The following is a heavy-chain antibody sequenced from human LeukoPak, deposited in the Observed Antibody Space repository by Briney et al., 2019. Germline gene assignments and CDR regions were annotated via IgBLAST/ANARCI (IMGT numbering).Heavy chain of an antibody. CDR2: IYHSGST. D-gene: IGHD4-11*01. V-gene: IGHV4-30-2*01. CDR1: GGSISSGGYY. Sequence: SETLSLTCTVSGGSISSGGYYWSWIRQPPGKGLEWIGYIYHSGSTYYNPSLKSRVTISVDRSKNQFSLKLSSVTAADTAVYYCARVAYSNTVIFDYWGQGTLVTVSS. J-gene: IGHJ4*02. CDR3: ARVAYSNTVIFDY.